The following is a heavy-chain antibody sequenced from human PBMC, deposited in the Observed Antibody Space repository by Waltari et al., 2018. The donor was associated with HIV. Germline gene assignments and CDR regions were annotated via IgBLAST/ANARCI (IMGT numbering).Heavy chain of an antibody. Sequence: QVRLVQSGPEVKRTGSSVRVSCKSSGGDFSDHGISWLRQAPGQGLQWMGEIITYFGFANTAETLRARVSIEADESKNTVYLELRSLTVQDSATYFCARGTFYDDEVGAHRYRPFDAWGQGTPVSVSS. D-gene: IGHD3-16*01. J-gene: IGHJ4*02. CDR3: ARGTFYDDEVGAHRYRPFDA. CDR1: GGDFSDHG. V-gene: IGHV1-69*01. CDR2: IITYFGFA.